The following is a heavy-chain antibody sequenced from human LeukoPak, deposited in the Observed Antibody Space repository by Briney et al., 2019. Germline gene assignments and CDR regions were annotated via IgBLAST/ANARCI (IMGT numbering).Heavy chain of an antibody. CDR2: IQYDGSIK. CDR1: RFTFSSYG. Sequence: GGSLRLSCAASRFTFSSYGMHSVRQAPGKGLEWLAFIQYDGSIKLYADSVKGRFTISRDNSKNTLYLQMNSLRVEDTALYSRAKELDVIAVPPTVYYFHYWGQGTLVTVSS. V-gene: IGHV3-30*02. J-gene: IGHJ4*02. D-gene: IGHD6-19*01. CDR3: AKELDVIAVPPTVYYFHY.